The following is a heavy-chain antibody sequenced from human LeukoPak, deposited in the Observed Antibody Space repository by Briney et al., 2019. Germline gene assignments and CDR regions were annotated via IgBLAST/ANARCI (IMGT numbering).Heavy chain of an antibody. CDR3: ASLLIGVGMDV. CDR2: ISSSGNTI. CDR1: GFTFSSYE. V-gene: IGHV3-48*03. D-gene: IGHD3-16*01. Sequence: GGSLRLSCAASGFTFSSYEVNWVRQAPGEGLEWVSYISSSGNTIYYADSVKGRFTISRDNAKNSLYLQMNSLRAEDAAVYYCASLLIGVGMDVWGQGTTVTVSS. J-gene: IGHJ6*02.